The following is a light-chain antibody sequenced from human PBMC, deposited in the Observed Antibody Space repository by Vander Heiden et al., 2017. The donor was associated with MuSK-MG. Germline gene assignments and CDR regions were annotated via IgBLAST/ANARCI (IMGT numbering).Light chain of an antibody. CDR2: EAS. CDR1: QGVGSK. J-gene: IGKJ4*01. Sequence: EIVLRQSPATLSLYPGERATLAGRASQGVGSKLAWNQQKPSQAPRLLIYEASNRATGIPARFSGSGSGTDFTLTISSLEPEDFAVYYCQQRSKWPLTFGGGTKVEIK. CDR3: QQRSKWPLT. V-gene: IGKV3-11*01.